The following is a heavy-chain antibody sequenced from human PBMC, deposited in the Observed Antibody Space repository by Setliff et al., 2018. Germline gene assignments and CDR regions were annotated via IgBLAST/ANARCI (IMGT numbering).Heavy chain of an antibody. CDR1: GYTFTSHY. CDR3: ARDVFPYHYEGAFDI. V-gene: IGHV1-46*01. J-gene: IGHJ3*02. Sequence: GASVKVSCKASGYTFTSHYMHWVRQAPGLGLEWTGTINPSSGRTSYAQKFQGRVTMTRDTSTSTVYMDMSSLRSEDTAVYYCARDVFPYHYEGAFDIWGQGTMVTVSS. D-gene: IGHD3-22*01. CDR2: INPSSGRT.